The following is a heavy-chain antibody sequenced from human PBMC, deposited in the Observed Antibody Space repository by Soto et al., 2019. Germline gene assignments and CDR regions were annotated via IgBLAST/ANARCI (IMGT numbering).Heavy chain of an antibody. CDR2: ISGSGGII. CDR3: AKDSHIVVVTATSDP. J-gene: IGHJ5*02. CDR1: GFTFGGFY. D-gene: IGHD2-21*02. Sequence: GGSLRLSCAASGFTFGGFYMGWLRQAPGMGLEWVSFISGSGGIIYLADSVKGRFAISRDNTKNSLYLQMNSLRAEDTAIYYCAKDSHIVVVTATSDPWGQGTLVTVSS. V-gene: IGHV3-11*01.